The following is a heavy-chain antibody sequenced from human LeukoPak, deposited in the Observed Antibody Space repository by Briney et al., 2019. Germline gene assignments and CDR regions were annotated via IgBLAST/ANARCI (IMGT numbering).Heavy chain of an antibody. J-gene: IGHJ4*02. CDR1: GFTFSSKW. V-gene: IGHV3-74*01. Sequence: GGSLRLSCAASGFTFSSKWMHWVRQAPGKGLVWVSRINSDGSATSYADPVKGRFTISRDNSKNTLYLQMNSLRAEDTAVYYCAKDRDGYNSPGNYWGQGTLVTVSS. CDR3: AKDRDGYNSPGNY. CDR2: INSDGSAT. D-gene: IGHD5-24*01.